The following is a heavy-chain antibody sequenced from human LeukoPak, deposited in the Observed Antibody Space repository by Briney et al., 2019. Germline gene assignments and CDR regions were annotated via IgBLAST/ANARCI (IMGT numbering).Heavy chain of an antibody. CDR2: IYTSGST. D-gene: IGHD3-22*01. CDR1: GDSIDIYY. CDR3: AREAPTYYYDSSGPFDY. V-gene: IGHV4-4*07. J-gene: IGHJ4*02. Sequence: SETLSPTCSVSGDSIDIYYWSWIRQSAGRGLEWIGRIYTSGSTNCNPSLKSRVTMSVDTSKNQFSLKLSSVTAADTAVYYCAREAPTYYYDSSGPFDYWGQGTLVTVSS.